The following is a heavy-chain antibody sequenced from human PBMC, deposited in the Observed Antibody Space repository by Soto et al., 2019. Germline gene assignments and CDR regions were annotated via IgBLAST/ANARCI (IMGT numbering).Heavy chain of an antibody. D-gene: IGHD6-19*01. CDR1: GFIFSNFV. CDR3: AKGARYSSGTIWFDT. CDR2: ISGSGTTT. J-gene: IGHJ5*02. Sequence: EVQLLELGGGLVQPGGSLRLSCAASGFIFSNFVMSWVRQAPGKGLEWVSAISGSGTTTYSAHSVKGRFTISRDNSKNTLYLQMNSLRAEDTAVYYCAKGARYSSGTIWFDTWGQGNLVTVSS. V-gene: IGHV3-23*01.